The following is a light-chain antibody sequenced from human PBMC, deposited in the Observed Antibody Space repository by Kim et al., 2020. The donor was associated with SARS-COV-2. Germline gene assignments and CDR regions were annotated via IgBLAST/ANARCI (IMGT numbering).Light chain of an antibody. J-gene: IGKJ5*01. CDR1: RGVTSNY. CDR2: IAS. V-gene: IGKV3-20*01. CDR3: HQYGSPPST. Sequence: SPGEKATRSCRASRGVTSNYLAWYQQKPGQAPRLLIYIASRRATGIPDRFSGSGSGTEFTLTISRLEPEDFAVYYCHQYGSPPSTFGQGTRLEIK.